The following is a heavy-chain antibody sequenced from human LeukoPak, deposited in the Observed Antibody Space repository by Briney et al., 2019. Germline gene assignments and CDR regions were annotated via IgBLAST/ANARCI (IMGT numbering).Heavy chain of an antibody. CDR3: ARVSSSTVWGLGY. J-gene: IGHJ4*02. D-gene: IGHD6-6*01. CDR2: MNPNSGNT. V-gene: IGHV1-8*01. Sequence: ASVKVSCKASGYTFTSYDINWVRQATGQGLEWMGWMNPNSGNTGSAQKFQGRVTMTRNTSISTAYMELSSLRSEDTAVYYCARVSSSTVWGLGYWGQGTLVTVSS. CDR1: GYTFTSYD.